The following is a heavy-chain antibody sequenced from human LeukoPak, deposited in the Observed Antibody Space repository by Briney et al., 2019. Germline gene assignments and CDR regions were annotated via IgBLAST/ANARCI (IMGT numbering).Heavy chain of an antibody. CDR1: GFTFSSYW. CDR3: ARDGGIIRFGGQDV. D-gene: IGHD3-16*01. V-gene: IGHV3-7*01. J-gene: IGHJ6*02. CDR2: MNRDGSEK. Sequence: GGSLRLSRAASGFTFSSYWMSWVRQAPGKGLEWAANMNRDGSEKNYVDSIKGRFTISRDNAANSLYLQMNSLRVEDTAVYYCARDGGIIRFGGQDVWGQGTTVIVSS.